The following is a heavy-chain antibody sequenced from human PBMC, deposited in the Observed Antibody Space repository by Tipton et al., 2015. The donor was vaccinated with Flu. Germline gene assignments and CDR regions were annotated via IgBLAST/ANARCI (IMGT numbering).Heavy chain of an antibody. Sequence: TLSLTCAVYGGSFSGYYWSWIRQPPGKGLEWIGEINHSGSTNYNPSLKSRVTISVDTSKNQFSLKLSSVTAADTAVYYCARGPAMVGSWFDPWGQGTLVTVSS. CDR2: INHSGST. V-gene: IGHV4-34*01. D-gene: IGHD5-18*01. CDR3: ARGPAMVGSWFDP. J-gene: IGHJ5*02. CDR1: GGSFSGYY.